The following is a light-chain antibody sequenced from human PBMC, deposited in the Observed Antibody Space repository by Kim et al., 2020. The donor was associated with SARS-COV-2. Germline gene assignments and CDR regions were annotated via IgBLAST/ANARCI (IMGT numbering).Light chain of an antibody. CDR3: QQYNNWPGT. CDR1: QSVSSN. Sequence: SVTQGERATLSCRASQSVSSNLAWYQQKPGQAPRLLIYGASTRATGIPARFSGSGSGTEFTLTISSLQSEDFAVYYCQQYNNWPGTFGQGTKVDIK. J-gene: IGKJ1*01. CDR2: GAS. V-gene: IGKV3-15*01.